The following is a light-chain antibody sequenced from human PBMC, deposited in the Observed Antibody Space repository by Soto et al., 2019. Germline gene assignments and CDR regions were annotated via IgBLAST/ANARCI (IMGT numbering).Light chain of an antibody. J-gene: IGKJ1*01. CDR2: GAS. Sequence: EIVMTQSTATLSVSPGERATLSCRASQSVGSNLAWYHQKPVQAPRLLIYGASTRATGIQARFSGSGYGTKFNLVISSLQPDDFATYYCQQYNSYYVTFGQGTKVDIK. CDR3: QQYNSYYVT. CDR1: QSVGSN. V-gene: IGKV3-15*01.